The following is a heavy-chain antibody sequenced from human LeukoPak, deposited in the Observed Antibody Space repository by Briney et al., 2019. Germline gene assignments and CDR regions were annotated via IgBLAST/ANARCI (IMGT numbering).Heavy chain of an antibody. V-gene: IGHV4-59*01. CDR2: IYYSGST. CDR1: GGSISSYY. CDR3: ARGFGEYYFDY. Sequence: PSETLSLTCTVSGGSISSYYWSWIRQPPGKGLEWIGYIYYSGSTNYNPSPKSRVTISVDTSKNQFSLKLSSVTAADTAVYYCARGFGEYYFDYWGQGTLVTVSS. J-gene: IGHJ4*02. D-gene: IGHD3-3*01.